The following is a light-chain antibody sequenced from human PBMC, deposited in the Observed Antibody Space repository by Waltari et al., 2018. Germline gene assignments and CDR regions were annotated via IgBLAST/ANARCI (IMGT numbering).Light chain of an antibody. CDR2: DVV. Sequence: QSALTHPASVSGSPGQSITITCTGTSSDVLAFNFVSWYQEHPGKAPKLLIYDVVNRPSGVSNRFSGSKSGNTASLTISGLQAEDEADYYCTSYTTGSTLVVFGGGTKLTVL. V-gene: IGLV2-14*03. J-gene: IGLJ3*02. CDR1: SSDVLAFNF. CDR3: TSYTTGSTLVV.